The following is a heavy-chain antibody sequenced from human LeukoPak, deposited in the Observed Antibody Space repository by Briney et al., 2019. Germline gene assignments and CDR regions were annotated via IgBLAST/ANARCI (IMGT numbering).Heavy chain of an antibody. CDR2: ISSSSSYI. CDR3: AREDGGYFPDY. V-gene: IGHV3-21*01. Sequence: PGGSLRLSCAASGFTFSSYSMNWVRQAPGKGLEWVSSISSSSSYIYYADSVKGRITISRDNAKNSLYLQMNSLRAEDTDVYYCAREDGGYFPDYWGQGTLVTVSS. CDR1: GFTFSSYS. D-gene: IGHD2-15*01. J-gene: IGHJ4*02.